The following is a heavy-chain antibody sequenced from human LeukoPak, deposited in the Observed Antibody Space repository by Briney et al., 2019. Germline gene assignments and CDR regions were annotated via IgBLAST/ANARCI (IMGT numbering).Heavy chain of an antibody. D-gene: IGHD6-13*01. Sequence: SETLSLTCTVSGGSISSGDYYWSWIRQPPGKGLEWIGYIYYSGSTYYNPSLKSRVTISVDTSKNQFSLKLSSVPAADTAVYYCAREAAAGNFDYWGQGTLVTVSS. CDR3: AREAAAGNFDY. CDR2: IYYSGST. CDR1: GGSISSGDYY. V-gene: IGHV4-30-4*01. J-gene: IGHJ4*02.